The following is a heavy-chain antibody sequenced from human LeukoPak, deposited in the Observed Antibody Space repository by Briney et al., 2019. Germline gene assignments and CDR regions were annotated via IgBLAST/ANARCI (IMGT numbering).Heavy chain of an antibody. CDR3: ATKEVKTGGFDL. J-gene: IGHJ5*02. CDR1: GYTLTELS. CDR2: FDPQDGET. V-gene: IGHV1-24*01. Sequence: SVNLSYKFSGYTLTELSMHWLRQAPGQGLERIQGFDPQDGETIYAQKLQARVTMSEGTSRDTADMELSSLRSEDTAVYYCATKEVKTGGFDLWGEGTRVSVS. D-gene: IGHD1-1*01.